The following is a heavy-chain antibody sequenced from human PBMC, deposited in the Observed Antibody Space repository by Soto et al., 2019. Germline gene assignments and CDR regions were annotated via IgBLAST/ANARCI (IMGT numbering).Heavy chain of an antibody. D-gene: IGHD1-26*01. J-gene: IGHJ4*02. V-gene: IGHV3-23*01. CDR2: ISGNSANT. Sequence: PRGSLRLSCAASGFTFNTYVRSWVRQAPGKGLEWVSEISGNSANTYYADSVKGRFTISRDNSKNTLYLQMNSLRADDTAVYYCAKKLGPVDGRKEPLDYWGQGTLVTVYS. CDR1: GFTFNTYV. CDR3: AKKLGPVDGRKEPLDY.